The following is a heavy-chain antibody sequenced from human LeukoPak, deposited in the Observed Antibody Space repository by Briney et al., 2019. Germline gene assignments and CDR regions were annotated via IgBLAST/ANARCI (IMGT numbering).Heavy chain of an antibody. Sequence: GGSLRLSCAASGFTFSNAWMNWVRQAPGKGLEWVGRIKSKTDGGTTDYAAPVKGRFTISRDDSKNTLYLQMNSLRAEDTAVYYCAKFSPSYYDSSGGLDYWGQGTLVTVSS. J-gene: IGHJ4*02. D-gene: IGHD3-22*01. CDR2: IKSKTDGGTT. V-gene: IGHV3-15*07. CDR3: AKFSPSYYDSSGGLDY. CDR1: GFTFSNAW.